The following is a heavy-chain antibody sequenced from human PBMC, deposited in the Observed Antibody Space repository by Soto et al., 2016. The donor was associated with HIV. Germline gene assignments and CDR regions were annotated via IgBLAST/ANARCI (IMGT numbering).Heavy chain of an antibody. J-gene: IGHJ3*02. CDR2: IYHTGSS. CDR3: AMTTVNTGVSFDI. D-gene: IGHD4-17*01. V-gene: IGHV4-38-2*02. CDR1: GYSISSAYY. Sequence: QVQLQESGPGLVKPSETLSLTCIVSGYSISSAYYWGWVRQSPGKGLEWIGTIYHTGSSFYDTSLKNRVTISEDTSKNQFSLKLTSVTAADTALYYCAMTTVNTGVSFDIVGPGDNGHRL.